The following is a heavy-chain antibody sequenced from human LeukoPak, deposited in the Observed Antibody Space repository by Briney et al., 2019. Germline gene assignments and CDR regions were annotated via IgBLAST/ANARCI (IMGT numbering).Heavy chain of an antibody. CDR2: ISGSGGNT. V-gene: IGHV3-23*01. Sequence: GGSLRLSCAASGFTFSSYAMSWVRQAPGKGLEWVSAISGSGGNTYYADSVKGRFTISRDNSKNTLYLQMDSLRAEDTAVYYCAKDCTVTTDWYFDLWGRGTLVTVSS. J-gene: IGHJ2*01. D-gene: IGHD4-17*01. CDR3: AKDCTVTTDWYFDL. CDR1: GFTFSSYA.